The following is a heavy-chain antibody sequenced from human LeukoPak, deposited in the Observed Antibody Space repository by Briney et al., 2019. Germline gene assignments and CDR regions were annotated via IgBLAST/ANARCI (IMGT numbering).Heavy chain of an antibody. CDR2: MNPNSGIT. D-gene: IGHD3-10*01. CDR3: ARIKGYMVRGVLDAFDI. J-gene: IGHJ3*02. Sequence: ASVKVSCKASGYSFTNYDINWVRQATGQGLEWMGWMNPNSGITAYAQKFQGRVTITRNTSISTAYMELSSLRSEDTAVYYCARIKGYMVRGVLDAFDIWGQGTMVTVSS. CDR1: GYSFTNYD. V-gene: IGHV1-8*03.